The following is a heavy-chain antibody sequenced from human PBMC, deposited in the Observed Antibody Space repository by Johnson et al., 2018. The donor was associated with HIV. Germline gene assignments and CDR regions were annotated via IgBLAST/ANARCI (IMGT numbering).Heavy chain of an antibody. CDR1: GFTFDDYA. CDR3: AREEWTAMVTGAFDI. V-gene: IGHV3-9*01. D-gene: IGHD5-18*01. CDR2: ISWNSGST. J-gene: IGHJ3*02. Sequence: VQLVESGGGLVQPGRSLRLSCAASGFTFDDYAMHWVRQAPGKGLEWVSGISWNSGSTGYADSVKGRFTISRDNAKNSLYLQMNSLRAEDTALYYCAREEWTAMVTGAFDIWGQVTMVTVSS.